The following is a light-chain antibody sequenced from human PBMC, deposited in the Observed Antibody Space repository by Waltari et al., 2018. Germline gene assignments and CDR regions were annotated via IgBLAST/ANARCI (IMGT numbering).Light chain of an antibody. CDR1: KHIINI. CDR2: DAS. CDR3: HQRRNWPGT. J-gene: IGKJ1*01. Sequence: VLTQSPATLPLSSGDRATPPSRPSKHIINILAWYQQKPGQAPKLLIFDASKMATGVPARFSGSGSGTDFTLTISSLEPEDFAVYYCHQRRNWPGTFGQGTKVEIK. V-gene: IGKV3-11*01.